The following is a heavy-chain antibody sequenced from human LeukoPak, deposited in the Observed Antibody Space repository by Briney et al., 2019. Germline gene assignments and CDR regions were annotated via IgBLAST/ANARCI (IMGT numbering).Heavy chain of an antibody. CDR1: GFTFIGYY. J-gene: IGHJ4*02. V-gene: IGHV1-2*02. Sequence: ASVKVSCKASGFTFIGYYIHWVRQAPGQGLEWMGWINPNSGDTNYAQKFQGTNYAQKLQGRVTMTTDTSTSTAYMELRSLRSDDTAVYYCARVDEDGFDYWGQGTLVTVSS. CDR3: ARVDEDGFDY. CDR2: INPNSGDT.